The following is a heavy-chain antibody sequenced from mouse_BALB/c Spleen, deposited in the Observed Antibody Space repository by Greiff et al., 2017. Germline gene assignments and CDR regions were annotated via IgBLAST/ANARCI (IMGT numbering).Heavy chain of an antibody. CDR2: ISSGSSTI. Sequence: EVHLVESGGGLVQPGGSRKLSCAASGFTFSSFGMHWVRQAPEKGLEWVAYISSGSSTIYYADTVKGRFTISRDNPKNTLFLQMTSLRSEDTAMYYCARKGDDSHYYAMDYWGQGTSVTVSS. J-gene: IGHJ4*01. V-gene: IGHV5-17*02. CDR1: GFTFSSFG. D-gene: IGHD2-13*01. CDR3: ARKGDDSHYYAMDY.